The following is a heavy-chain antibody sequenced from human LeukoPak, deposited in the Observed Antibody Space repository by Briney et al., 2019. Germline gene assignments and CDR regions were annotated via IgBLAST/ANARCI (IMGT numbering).Heavy chain of an antibody. D-gene: IGHD6-19*01. V-gene: IGHV4-4*02. CDR1: GGSISSSNW. Sequence: SETLSLTCAVSGGSISSSNWWSWVRQPPGKGLEWIGEIYHSGSTNYNPSLKSRVTISVDKSKNQFSLKLSSVTAADTAVYYCARRDYLIAVAGTIVGDYWGQGTLVTVSS. CDR3: ARRDYLIAVAGTIVGDY. CDR2: IYHSGST. J-gene: IGHJ4*02.